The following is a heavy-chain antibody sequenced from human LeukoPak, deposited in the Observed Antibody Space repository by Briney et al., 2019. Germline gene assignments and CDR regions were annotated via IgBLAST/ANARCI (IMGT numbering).Heavy chain of an antibody. V-gene: IGHV4-34*01. D-gene: IGHD3-22*01. J-gene: IGHJ4*02. Sequence: SETLSLTCAVYGGSFSGYYWSWIRQPPGKGLEWIGEINHSGSTNYNPYLKSRVTISVDTSKNQFSLKLSSVAAADTAVYYCASSRYYYDSSGYFHREFDYWGQGTLVTVSS. CDR2: INHSGST. CDR3: ASSRYYYDSSGYFHREFDY. CDR1: GGSFSGYY.